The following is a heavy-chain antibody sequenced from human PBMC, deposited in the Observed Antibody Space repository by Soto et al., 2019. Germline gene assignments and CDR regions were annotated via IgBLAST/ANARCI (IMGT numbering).Heavy chain of an antibody. V-gene: IGHV4-34*01. Sequence: TLSLTCAVYGGSFSGYYWGWIRQPPGKGLEWIGEINHSGSTNYNPSLKSRVTISVDTSKNQFSLKLSSVTAADTAVYYCARGAADIVVVVAAASVWFDPWGQGTLVTVSS. J-gene: IGHJ5*02. D-gene: IGHD2-15*01. CDR3: ARGAADIVVVVAAASVWFDP. CDR1: GGSFSGYY. CDR2: INHSGST.